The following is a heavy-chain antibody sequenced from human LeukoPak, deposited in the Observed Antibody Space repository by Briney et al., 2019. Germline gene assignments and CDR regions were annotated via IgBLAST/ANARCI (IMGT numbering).Heavy chain of an antibody. CDR3: ARLSKDTVVLPAAMAHYFDY. CDR1: GGSISGCH. V-gene: IGHV4-59*08. J-gene: IGHJ4*02. Sequence: PSETLSPTCTVSGGSISGCHWSWLRQPPGKGLQFIGYIHYTGSTNYNPSLGSRVTLSVDTSKNQFSLKLRSVTAADPAVYYCARLSKDTVVLPAAMAHYFDYWGQGTLVTVSS. D-gene: IGHD2-2*01. CDR2: IHYTGST.